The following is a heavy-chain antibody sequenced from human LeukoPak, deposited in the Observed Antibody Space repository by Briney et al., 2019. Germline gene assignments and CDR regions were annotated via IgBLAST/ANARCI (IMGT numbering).Heavy chain of an antibody. CDR2: INPDGSGK. V-gene: IGHV3-7*01. D-gene: IGHD5-24*01. CDR1: GFTLSTYW. J-gene: IGHJ4*02. Sequence: PGGSLRLSCEASGFTLSTYWMNWVRQVPGKGLDWVANINPDGSGKRYVDSVKGRFTIARDNADNSLSLQMNSLRVEDTAVYYCARDYKYAFDNWGQGTLVTVSS. CDR3: ARDYKYAFDN.